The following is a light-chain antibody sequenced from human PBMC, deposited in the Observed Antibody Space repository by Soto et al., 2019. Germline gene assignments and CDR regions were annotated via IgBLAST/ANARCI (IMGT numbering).Light chain of an antibody. V-gene: IGLV2-14*01. CDR1: SSDVGRYNY. Sequence: QSVLTQPASVSGSPGQSITISCTGTSSDVGRYNYVSWYQQHPGKAPKPMIYDVSNRPSGVSNRFSGSKSGNTASLSISGLQAEDEADYYCCSYTASSTLVFGGGTKLTVL. CDR2: DVS. CDR3: CSYTASSTLV. J-gene: IGLJ2*01.